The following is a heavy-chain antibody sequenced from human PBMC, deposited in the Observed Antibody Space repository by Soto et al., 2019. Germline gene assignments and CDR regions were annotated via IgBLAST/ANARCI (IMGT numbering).Heavy chain of an antibody. CDR3: AKDRVGGTFYTPLAF. V-gene: IGHV3-30*18. Sequence: GGSLRLSCQASGFNFDNYGMHWVRQAPGKGLEWVAVITYDGSFQYYADSAKGRFTISRDNSKNTLSLHLNTLKPEDTAVYHCAKDRVGGTFYTPLAFWGQGTLVTVSS. CDR1: GFNFDNYG. CDR2: ITYDGSFQ. D-gene: IGHD1-7*01. J-gene: IGHJ4*02.